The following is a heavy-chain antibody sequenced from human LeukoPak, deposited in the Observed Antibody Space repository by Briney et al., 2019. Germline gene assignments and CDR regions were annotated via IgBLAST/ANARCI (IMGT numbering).Heavy chain of an antibody. CDR3: ARQAGYSSGWLDY. D-gene: IGHD6-19*01. V-gene: IGHV1-69*05. Sequence: SVKVSCKASGGTFRNYAIVWVRQAPGQGLEWMGGIVPVYDSANYAQKFQGRVTVTTDESTSTAYMEMTSLTSEDTAVYYCARQAGYSSGWLDYWGQGTLVTVSS. CDR2: IVPVYDSA. J-gene: IGHJ4*02. CDR1: GGTFRNYA.